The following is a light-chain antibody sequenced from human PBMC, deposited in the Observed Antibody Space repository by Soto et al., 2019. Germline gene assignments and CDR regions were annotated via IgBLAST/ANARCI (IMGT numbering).Light chain of an antibody. V-gene: IGLV4-69*01. CDR2: LNSDGSH. CDR1: SGHSSYA. J-gene: IGLJ1*01. Sequence: QPVLTQSPSASASLGASVKLTCTLSSGHSSYAIAWHQQQPEKGPRYLMKLNSDGSHSKGDGIPDRFSGSSSGAERYLTISSLQSEDEADYYCQTWGTGPFVFGTGTKVTFL. CDR3: QTWGTGPFV.